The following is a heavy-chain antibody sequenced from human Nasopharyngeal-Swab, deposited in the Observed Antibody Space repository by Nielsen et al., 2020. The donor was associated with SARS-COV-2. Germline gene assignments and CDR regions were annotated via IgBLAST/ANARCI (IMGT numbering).Heavy chain of an antibody. Sequence: SETLSLTCAVYGGSFSGYYWSWIRQSPGKGPEWIGGINHSGSINYNLSLKSRVTISVETSKNQFSLKLSSVTAADTAVYYCARGRGITVTTPSPVFDYWGQGTLVTVSS. J-gene: IGHJ4*02. D-gene: IGHD1-20*01. CDR2: INHSGSI. CDR1: GGSFSGYY. V-gene: IGHV4-34*01. CDR3: ARGRGITVTTPSPVFDY.